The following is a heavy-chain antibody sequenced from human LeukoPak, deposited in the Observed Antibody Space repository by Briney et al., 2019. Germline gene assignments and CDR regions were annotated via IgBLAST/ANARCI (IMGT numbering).Heavy chain of an antibody. D-gene: IGHD5-18*01. J-gene: IGHJ5*02. V-gene: IGHV4-34*01. Sequence: SETLSLTYAVYGGSFSGYYWSWIRQPPGKGLEWIGEINHSGSTNYNPSLKSRVTISVDTSKNQFSLKLSSVTAADTAVYYCAREVGYLYNWFDPWGQGTLVTVSS. CDR1: GGSFSGYY. CDR3: AREVGYLYNWFDP. CDR2: INHSGST.